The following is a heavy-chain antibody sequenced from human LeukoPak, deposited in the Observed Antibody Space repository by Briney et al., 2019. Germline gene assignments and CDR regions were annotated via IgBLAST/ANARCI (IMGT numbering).Heavy chain of an antibody. CDR1: GFTFTSYA. V-gene: IGHV1-3*03. CDR3: ARAMGATLDY. CDR2: INAGNGNT. J-gene: IGHJ4*02. D-gene: IGHD1-26*01. Sequence: GGSLRLSCAASGFTFTSYAMHWVRQAPGQRLEWMGWINAGNGNTKYSQEFQGRVTITRDTSASTAYMELSSLRSEDMAVYYCARAMGATLDYWGQGTLVTVSS.